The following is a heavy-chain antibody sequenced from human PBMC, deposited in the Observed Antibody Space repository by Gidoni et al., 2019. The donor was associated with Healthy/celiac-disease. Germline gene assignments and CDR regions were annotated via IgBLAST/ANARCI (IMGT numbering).Heavy chain of an antibody. CDR1: GFTFSSYS. CDR3: ASLGGESIAARLRDDY. Sequence: EVQLVESGGGLVQPGGSLRLSCAASGFTFSSYSMNWVRQAPGKGLECVSYISSSSSTIYYADSVKGRFTISRDNAKNSLYLQMNSLRDEDTAVYYCASLGGESIAARLRDDYWGQGTLVTVSS. V-gene: IGHV3-48*02. J-gene: IGHJ4*02. D-gene: IGHD6-6*01. CDR2: ISSSSSTI.